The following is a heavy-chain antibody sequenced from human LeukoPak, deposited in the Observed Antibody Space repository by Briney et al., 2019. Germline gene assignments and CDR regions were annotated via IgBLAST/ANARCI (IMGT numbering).Heavy chain of an antibody. CDR3: ARSRKGYQLLSTNRDYYYMDV. D-gene: IGHD2-2*01. V-gene: IGHV3-21*01. CDR1: GFTFSSYA. J-gene: IGHJ6*03. CDR2: ISSSSSYI. Sequence: PGGSLRLSCAASGFTFSSYAMSWVRQAPGKGLEWVSCISSSSSYIYYADSVKGRFTISRDNAKNSLYLQMNSLRAEDTAVYYCARSRKGYQLLSTNRDYYYMDVWGKGTTVTLSS.